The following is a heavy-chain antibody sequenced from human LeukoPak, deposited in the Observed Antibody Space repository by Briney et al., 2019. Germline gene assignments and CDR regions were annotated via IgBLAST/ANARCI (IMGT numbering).Heavy chain of an antibody. CDR2: ISSSGSTI. Sequence: GGSLRLSCAASGFTFDDYGMNWVRQAPGKGLEWVSYISSSGSTIYYADSVKGRFTISRDNAKNSLYLQMNSLRAEDTAVYYCARDPGGYYDSSGYWGDWGQGTLVTVSS. V-gene: IGHV3-48*04. D-gene: IGHD3-22*01. J-gene: IGHJ4*02. CDR3: ARDPGGYYDSSGYWGD. CDR1: GFTFDDYG.